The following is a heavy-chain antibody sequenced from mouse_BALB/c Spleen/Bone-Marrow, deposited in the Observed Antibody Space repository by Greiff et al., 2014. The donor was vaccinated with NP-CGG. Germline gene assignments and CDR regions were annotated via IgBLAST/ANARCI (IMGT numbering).Heavy chain of an antibody. CDR3: SRGRRDASDY. CDR2: INPSNGGT. CDR1: GYTFTSYY. V-gene: IGHV1S81*02. J-gene: IGHJ4*01. Sequence: QVQLKESGAELVKPGASVKLSCKASGYTFTSYYMYWVKQRPGQGLEWFGEINPSNGGTNFNEKFKNKATLTVDKSSSTAYMQLSSLTAEDSAVYYYSRGRRDASDYWGQGTSVTVSS.